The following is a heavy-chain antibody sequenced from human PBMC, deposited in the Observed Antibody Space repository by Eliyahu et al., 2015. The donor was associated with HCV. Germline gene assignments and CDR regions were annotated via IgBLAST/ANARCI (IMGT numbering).Heavy chain of an antibody. Sequence: QVQLVQSGAEVKKPGSSVKVSCKASGGTFSNYAINWVRQAPGQGPEWWGGMIPAXGKTXYAQKFRGRVTITADESTSTAYMELSSLRSDDTAMYYCARDCAPGWLLGCLDYWGQGTLVTVSS. D-gene: IGHD3-22*01. CDR1: GGTFSNYA. J-gene: IGHJ4*02. CDR3: ARDCAPGWLLGCLDY. V-gene: IGHV1-69*01. CDR2: MIPAXGKT.